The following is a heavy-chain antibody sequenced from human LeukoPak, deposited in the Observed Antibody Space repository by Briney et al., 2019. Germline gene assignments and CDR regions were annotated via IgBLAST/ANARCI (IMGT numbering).Heavy chain of an antibody. D-gene: IGHD3-10*01. CDR2: IYYSGST. CDR3: ARATGIHGRIDP. J-gene: IGHJ5*02. V-gene: IGHV4-59*01. CDR1: GGSISSYY. Sequence: SETLSLTCTVSGGSISSYYWSWIRQPPGKGLEWIGYIYYSGSTNYNPSLKSRVTISVDTSKNQFSLKLSSVTAADTAVYYCARATGIHGRIDPWAREPWSPSPQ.